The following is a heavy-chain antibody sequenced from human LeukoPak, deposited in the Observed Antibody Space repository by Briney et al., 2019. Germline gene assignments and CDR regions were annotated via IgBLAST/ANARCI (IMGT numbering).Heavy chain of an antibody. CDR2: TYDRSTWYN. CDR1: GDSFSSNSVT. J-gene: IGHJ5*02. CDR3: ARRLTQYDCFDP. V-gene: IGHV6-1*01. D-gene: IGHD2-2*01. Sequence: SQTLSLTCAISGDSFSSNSVTWNWLRQSPSRGLEWLVRTYDRSTWYNDYAVSMRGRITVNPDTCKNQFSLHLNSVTPEDTAVYYCARRLTQYDCFDPWGQGILVTVSS.